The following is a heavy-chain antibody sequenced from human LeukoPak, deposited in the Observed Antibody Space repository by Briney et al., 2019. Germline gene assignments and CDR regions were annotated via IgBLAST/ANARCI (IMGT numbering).Heavy chain of an antibody. D-gene: IGHD5-12*01. Sequence: GGSLRLSCAASGFTFSDYYMSWIRQAPGKGLEWVSYISSSGDTIYYADSVKGRFTISRDNAKNSLYLQMNSLRAEDTALYYCARGYSGYDWGYYFDYWGQGTLVTVSS. J-gene: IGHJ4*02. V-gene: IGHV3-11*01. CDR1: GFTFSDYY. CDR2: ISSSGDTI. CDR3: ARGYSGYDWGYYFDY.